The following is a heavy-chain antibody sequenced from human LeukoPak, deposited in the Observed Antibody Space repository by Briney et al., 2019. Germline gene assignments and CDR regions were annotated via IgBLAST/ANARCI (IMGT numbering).Heavy chain of an antibody. J-gene: IGHJ4*02. Sequence: PSETLSLTCAVYGGSFSGYYWSLIRQPPGKGLEWIGEINHSGSTNYNPSLKSRVTISVDTSKNQFSLKLSSVTAADTAVYYCARDNVDMATDFDYWGQGTLVTVSS. CDR3: ARDNVDMATDFDY. D-gene: IGHD5-24*01. CDR1: GGSFSGYY. V-gene: IGHV4-34*01. CDR2: INHSGST.